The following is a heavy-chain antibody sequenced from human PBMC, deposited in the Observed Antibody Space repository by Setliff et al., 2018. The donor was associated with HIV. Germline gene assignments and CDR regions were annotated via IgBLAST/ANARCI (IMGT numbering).Heavy chain of an antibody. CDR1: GYTFTNYG. V-gene: IGHV1-18*01. J-gene: IGHJ3*02. CDR3: ARLKGVLVVMLDAFDI. D-gene: IGHD2-15*01. Sequence: ASVKVSCKASGYTFTNYGISWVRQAPGQGPEWLGWISAYNGDTKYAQKFQGRVTMTTDTSTTTAHMELRSLRSDDTAVYYCARLKGVLVVMLDAFDIWGQGTMVTV. CDR2: ISAYNGDT.